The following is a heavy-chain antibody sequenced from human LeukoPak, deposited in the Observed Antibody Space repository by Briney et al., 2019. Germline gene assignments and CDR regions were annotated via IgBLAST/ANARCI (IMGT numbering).Heavy chain of an antibody. J-gene: IGHJ5*02. V-gene: IGHV4-59*01. CDR3: ARGGYSSGWSNWFDP. CDR2: IYYSGST. D-gene: IGHD6-19*01. CDR1: GGSISSYY. Sequence: SGPTLVKPSETLSLTCTVSGGSISSYYWSWIRQPPGKGLEWIGYIYYSGSTNYNPSLKSRVTISVDTSKNQFSLKLSSVTAADTAVYYCARGGYSSGWSNWFDPWGQGTLVTVSS.